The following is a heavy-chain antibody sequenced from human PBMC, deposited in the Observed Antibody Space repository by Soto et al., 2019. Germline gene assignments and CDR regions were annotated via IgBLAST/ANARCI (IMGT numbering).Heavy chain of an antibody. D-gene: IGHD4-17*01. Sequence: PSDTLSLTCPVSGFSFSSGDYYWSWDRQPPGKGLEWIGYIYYTGSTFNNPSLKSRVSISIDTSKTQFSLKLSSVTAADTAVYYCARIHFGDEPSYYYYGMDVWGQGTTVTVSS. V-gene: IGHV4-30-4*02. CDR3: ARIHFGDEPSYYYYGMDV. J-gene: IGHJ6*02. CDR2: IYYTGST. CDR1: GFSFSSGDYY.